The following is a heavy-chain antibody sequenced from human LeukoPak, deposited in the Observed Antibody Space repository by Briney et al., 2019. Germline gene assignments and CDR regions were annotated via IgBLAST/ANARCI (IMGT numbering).Heavy chain of an antibody. CDR1: GFTFSSYG. CDR2: IRYDGSNK. D-gene: IGHD3-22*01. V-gene: IGHV3-30*02. J-gene: IGHJ4*02. Sequence: GGSLRLSCAASGFTFSSYGMHWVRQAPGKGLEWVAFIRYDGSNKYYADSVKGRFTISRDNSKNTLYLQMNSLRAEDTAVYYCARDVYYYDSSGYYYAYYFDYWGQGTLVTVSS. CDR3: ARDVYYYDSSGYYYAYYFDY.